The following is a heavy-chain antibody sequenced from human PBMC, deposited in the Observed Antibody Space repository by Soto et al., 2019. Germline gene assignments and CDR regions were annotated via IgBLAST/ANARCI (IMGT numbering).Heavy chain of an antibody. Sequence: QVQLQESGPGRVKPSQTLSLTCTVSVGSIRSGGYYWSWIRQHPGKGLEWIGYIYYSGSTYYKQSVKCRVTISVDTSKNQFSLQLSSMAAAEAAVYSCESSSGGSYSDYWGQGTMVTVSS. CDR2: IYYSGST. CDR3: ESSSGGSYSDY. CDR1: VGSIRSGGYY. D-gene: IGHD2-15*01. V-gene: IGHV4-31*03. J-gene: IGHJ4*02.